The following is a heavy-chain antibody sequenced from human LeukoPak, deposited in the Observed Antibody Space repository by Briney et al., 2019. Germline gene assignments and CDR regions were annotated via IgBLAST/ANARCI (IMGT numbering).Heavy chain of an antibody. Sequence: GGSLRLSCTASGFTFSSYAMSWVRQAPGKGLEWVSGISGSGGSTHYADSVKDRFTISRDNSKNTLYLQMNSLRAEDTAVYYCAKETVVVVAATPDAFDIWGQGTMVTVSS. CDR3: AKETVVVVAATPDAFDI. V-gene: IGHV3-23*01. D-gene: IGHD2-15*01. J-gene: IGHJ3*02. CDR1: GFTFSSYA. CDR2: ISGSGGST.